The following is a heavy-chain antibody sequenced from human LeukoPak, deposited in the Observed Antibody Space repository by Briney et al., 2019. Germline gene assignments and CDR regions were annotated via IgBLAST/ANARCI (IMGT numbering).Heavy chain of an antibody. CDR1: GFTFSSYS. Sequence: SGGSLRLSCAASGFTFSSYSMNWVRQAPGKGLEWVSSISSSSSYIYYADSVKGRFTISRDNAKNSLYLQMNSLRAEDTAVYYCARGPLASSSWTLDWFDPWGQGTLVTVSS. CDR3: ARGPLASSSWTLDWFDP. D-gene: IGHD6-13*01. V-gene: IGHV3-21*01. CDR2: ISSSSSYI. J-gene: IGHJ5*02.